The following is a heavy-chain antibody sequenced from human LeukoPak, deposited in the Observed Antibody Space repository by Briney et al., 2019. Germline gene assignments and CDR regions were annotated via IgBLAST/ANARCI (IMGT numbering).Heavy chain of an antibody. CDR2: IYPGDSDT. D-gene: IGHD5-18*01. CDR1: GYRFSDYW. CDR3: ARRVAYNYAFDF. Sequence: GESLKISCKGSGYRFSDYWIGWVRQMPGKGLEWMGIIYPGDSDTRYSPSFQGQVTISADKSISTAYLQRSSLKASDTAMYYCARRVAYNYAFDFWGQGTLVTVSS. V-gene: IGHV5-51*01. J-gene: IGHJ4*02.